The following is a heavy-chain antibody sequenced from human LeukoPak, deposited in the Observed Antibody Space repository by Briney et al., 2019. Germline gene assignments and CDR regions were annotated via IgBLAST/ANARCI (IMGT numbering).Heavy chain of an antibody. J-gene: IGHJ1*01. CDR2: ISWNSGSI. Sequence: PGGSLRLSCAASGFTFDDYAMHWVRQAPGKGLEWVSGISWNSGSIGYADSVKGRFTISRDNAKNSLYLQMNSLRAEDTALYYCAKGATVTTFYFQHWGQGTLVTVSS. V-gene: IGHV3-9*01. CDR3: AKGATVTTFYFQH. D-gene: IGHD4-11*01. CDR1: GFTFDDYA.